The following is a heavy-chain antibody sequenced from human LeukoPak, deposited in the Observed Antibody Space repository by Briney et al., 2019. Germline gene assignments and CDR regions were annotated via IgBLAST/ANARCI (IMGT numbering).Heavy chain of an antibody. CDR1: GGSFSGYY. CDR2: INHSGST. Sequence: SETLSLTCAVYGGSFSGYYWSWIRQPPGKGLEWIGEINHSGSTNYNPSLKSRVTISVDTSKNQFSLKLSSVTAADTAVYYCARSQKQWLVPVWFDPWGQGTLVTVSS. V-gene: IGHV4-34*01. J-gene: IGHJ5*02. D-gene: IGHD6-19*01. CDR3: ARSQKQWLVPVWFDP.